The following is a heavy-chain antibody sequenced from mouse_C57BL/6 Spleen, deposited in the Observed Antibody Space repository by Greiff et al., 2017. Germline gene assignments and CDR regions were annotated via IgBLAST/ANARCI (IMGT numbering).Heavy chain of an antibody. CDR3: ATLAYYAMDY. CDR2: IHPNSGST. Sequence: QVQLKQPGAELVKPGASVKLSCKASGYTFTSYWMHWVKQRPGQGLEWIGMIHPNSGSTNYNEKFKSKATLTVDKSSSTAYMQLSSLTSEDSAVYYCATLAYYAMDYWGQGTSVTVSS. CDR1: GYTFTSYW. D-gene: IGHD4-1*01. J-gene: IGHJ4*01. V-gene: IGHV1-64*01.